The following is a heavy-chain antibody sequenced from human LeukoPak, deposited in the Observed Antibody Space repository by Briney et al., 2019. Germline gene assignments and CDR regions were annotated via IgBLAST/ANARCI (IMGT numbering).Heavy chain of an antibody. V-gene: IGHV1-69*10. CDR2: IIPIFGIT. Sequence: GASVKVSCKASGGTFPSYALSWVRQTPGQGLEWMGGIIPIFGITTYAQKFLGRVTITADKSTSTAYMEVSSLRSEDTAVYFCARAGTTDSGDAFDIWGQGTAVTVSS. CDR1: GGTFPSYA. D-gene: IGHD1/OR15-1a*01. CDR3: ARAGTTDSGDAFDI. J-gene: IGHJ3*02.